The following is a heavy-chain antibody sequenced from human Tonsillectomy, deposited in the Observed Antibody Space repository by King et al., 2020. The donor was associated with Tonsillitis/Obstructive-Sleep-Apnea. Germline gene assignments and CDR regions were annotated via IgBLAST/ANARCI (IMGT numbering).Heavy chain of an antibody. CDR3: AREGAVMNAFDI. Sequence: VQLQESGPGLVKPSETLSFTCTVSGGSISGYYWSWIRQPPGKGLECIGYIYYSGSTNYNPSLKSRDTISADTSKNQFSLKLSSVTAADTAVYYCAREGAVMNAFDIWGQGTMVTVSS. CDR1: GGSISGYY. CDR2: IYYSGST. D-gene: IGHD2-8*01. J-gene: IGHJ3*02. V-gene: IGHV4-59*01.